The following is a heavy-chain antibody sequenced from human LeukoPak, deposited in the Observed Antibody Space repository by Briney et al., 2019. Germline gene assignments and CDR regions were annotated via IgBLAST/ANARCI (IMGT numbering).Heavy chain of an antibody. J-gene: IGHJ4*02. Sequence: GGSLRLSCAASGFTFSSYGMHWVRQAPGKGLEWVAVIWYDGSIEYYADSVKGRFTISRDNSKNTLYLQMNSLRAEDAAVYYCARDGSSSWYRGIFDYWGQGTLVTVSS. CDR3: ARDGSSSWYRGIFDY. V-gene: IGHV3-33*01. D-gene: IGHD6-13*01. CDR1: GFTFSSYG. CDR2: IWYDGSIE.